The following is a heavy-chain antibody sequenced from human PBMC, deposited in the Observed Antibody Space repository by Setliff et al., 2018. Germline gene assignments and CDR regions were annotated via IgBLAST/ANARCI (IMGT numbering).Heavy chain of an antibody. CDR2: INHSGNT. CDR1: GGPFSSYY. CDR3: AANPGIAAGGDFDY. V-gene: IGHV4-34*01. D-gene: IGHD6-13*01. J-gene: IGHJ4*02. Sequence: SETLSLTCAVYGGPFSSYYWSWIRQPPGKGLEWIGEINHSGNTNYNPSLKSRVTISVDTSKNQFALKLSSVTAADTAVYYCAANPGIAAGGDFDYWGQGILVTAPQ.